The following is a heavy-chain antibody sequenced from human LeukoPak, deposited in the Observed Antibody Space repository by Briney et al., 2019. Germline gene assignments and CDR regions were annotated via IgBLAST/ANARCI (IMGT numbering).Heavy chain of an antibody. CDR2: IYSGADT. J-gene: IGHJ2*01. CDR1: GFSVSTKY. V-gene: IGHV3-53*01. D-gene: IGHD3-10*01. Sequence: PGGSLRLSCAASGFSVSTKYMNWVRQAPGKGLGWVSIIYSGADTYYADSVKGRFTISRDTSKNTLFLHMNNLRVEDTAVYYCARVGDHYHWYLDLWGRGTLVTISS. CDR3: ARVGDHYHWYLDL.